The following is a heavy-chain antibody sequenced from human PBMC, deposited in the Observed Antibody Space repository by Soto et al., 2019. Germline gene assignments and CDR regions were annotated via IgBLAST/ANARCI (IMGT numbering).Heavy chain of an antibody. D-gene: IGHD3-22*01. J-gene: IGHJ4*02. CDR1: GYTFTSYA. CDR2: INAGNGNT. V-gene: IGHV1-3*05. CDR3: ARGSGYYYWDDY. Sequence: QVQLVQSGAEEKKPAASVKVSCKASGYTFTSYAMHWVRQAPGQRLEWMGWINAGNGNTTYSQKFQGRVTITRDTSASTAYMELSSLRSEDTAVYYCARGSGYYYWDDYWGQGTMVTVSS.